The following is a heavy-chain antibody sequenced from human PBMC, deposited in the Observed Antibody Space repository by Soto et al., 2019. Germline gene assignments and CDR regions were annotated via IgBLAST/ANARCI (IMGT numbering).Heavy chain of an antibody. CDR3: ARALVTDYNSRDYHYYFAMDV. CDR1: GGPVSCDDLY. D-gene: IGHD3-22*01. V-gene: IGHV4-31*02. J-gene: IGHJ6*02. Sequence: SETLSLTCVVSGGPVSCDDLYWSWIRHLPGKGLEWIANVYHTGTTYYNPSLKSRVSMSVDTSQNQFSLILASVTAADTAVYYCARALVTDYNSRDYHYYFAMDVWGQGTSVTVSS. CDR2: VYHTGTT.